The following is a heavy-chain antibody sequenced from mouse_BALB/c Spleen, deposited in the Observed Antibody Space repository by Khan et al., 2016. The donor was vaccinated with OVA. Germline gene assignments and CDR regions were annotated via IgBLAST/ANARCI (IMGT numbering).Heavy chain of an antibody. CDR1: GYTFTNHH. D-gene: IGHD3-2*01. V-gene: IGHV1S45*01. Sequence: VQLQQSGAELVRPGASVKISCKACGYTFTNHHINWVKQRPGQGLDWIGYINPYNDYTNYNQKLKGKATFTVDKSSSTAYMELCSLTSEDSAVYYWANPRQLGLMGWFTYWGQGTLVTVSA. CDR3: ANPRQLGLMGWFTY. J-gene: IGHJ3*01. CDR2: INPYNDYT.